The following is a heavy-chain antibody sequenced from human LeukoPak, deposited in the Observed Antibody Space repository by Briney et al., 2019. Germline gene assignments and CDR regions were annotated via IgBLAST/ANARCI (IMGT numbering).Heavy chain of an antibody. J-gene: IGHJ6*02. Sequence: GGSLRLSCAASGFTVSSNYMSWVRQAPGKGLEWVSVIYSGGSTYYADSVKGRFTISRDNSKNTLYLQMNSLRAEDTAVYYCAREGYSSNWNVYGMDVWGQGTTVTVSS. CDR1: GFTVSSNY. CDR3: AREGYSSNWNVYGMDV. D-gene: IGHD6-13*01. CDR2: IYSGGST. V-gene: IGHV3-66*01.